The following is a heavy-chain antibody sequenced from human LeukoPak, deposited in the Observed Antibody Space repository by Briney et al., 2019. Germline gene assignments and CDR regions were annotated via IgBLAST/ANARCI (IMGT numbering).Heavy chain of an antibody. V-gene: IGHV3-30*03. Sequence: GGSLRLSCAASGFTFSSFGMHWVRQAPGKGLEWVALISYDGNKKYYADSVKGRFTISRDSSKNTVFLQMDSLRAEDTAVYYCARGATSNFDYWGQGTLVTVSS. CDR2: ISYDGNKK. CDR1: GFTFSSFG. CDR3: ARGATSNFDY. D-gene: IGHD1-1*01. J-gene: IGHJ4*02.